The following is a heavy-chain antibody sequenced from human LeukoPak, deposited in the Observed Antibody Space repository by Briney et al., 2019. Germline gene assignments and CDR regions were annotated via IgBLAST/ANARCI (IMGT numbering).Heavy chain of an antibody. CDR2: IYSSGNT. D-gene: IGHD3-22*01. J-gene: IGHJ1*01. V-gene: IGHV3-53*01. Sequence: GGSLRLSCAASGFTVSSNYMSWVRQAPGKGLEWVSVIYSSGNTYYADSVKGRFTISRDNSKNTLYLQMNSLRAEDTAVYYCALGDTSGYYYFQHWGQGTLVTVSS. CDR1: GFTVSSNY. CDR3: ALGDTSGYYYFQH.